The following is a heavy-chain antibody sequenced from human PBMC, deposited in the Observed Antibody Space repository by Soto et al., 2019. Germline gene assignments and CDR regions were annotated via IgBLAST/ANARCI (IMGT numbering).Heavy chain of an antibody. CDR1: GYTFTSYA. CDR2: INAGNGNT. V-gene: IGHV1-3*01. Sequence: ASVKVSCKASGYTFTSYAMHWVRQAPGQRLEWMGWINAGNGNTKYSQKFQGRVTITRDTSASTAYMELSSLRSEDTAVYYCARPTHYYGSGSYYGIAGFDYWGQGTLVTVYS. D-gene: IGHD3-10*01. J-gene: IGHJ4*02. CDR3: ARPTHYYGSGSYYGIAGFDY.